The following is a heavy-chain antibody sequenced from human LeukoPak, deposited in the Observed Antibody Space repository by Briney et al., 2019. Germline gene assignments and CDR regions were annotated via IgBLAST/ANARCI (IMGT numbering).Heavy chain of an antibody. V-gene: IGHV1-24*01. J-gene: IGHJ5*02. CDR3: ATVRCSSTSCSWFDP. Sequence: ASVKVSCKVSGYTLTELSMHWVRQAPGKGLEWMGGFDPEDGVTIYAQKFQGRVTMTEDTSTDTAYMELSSLRSEDTAVYYCATVRCSSTSCSWFDPWGQGTLVTVSS. CDR1: GYTLTELS. CDR2: FDPEDGVT. D-gene: IGHD2-2*01.